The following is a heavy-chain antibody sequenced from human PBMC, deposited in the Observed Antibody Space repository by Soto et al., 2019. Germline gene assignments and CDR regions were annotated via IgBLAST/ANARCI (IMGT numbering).Heavy chain of an antibody. D-gene: IGHD6-19*01. CDR1: GFTFSSYG. J-gene: IGHJ6*02. CDR2: ISYDGSNK. V-gene: IGHV3-30*18. Sequence: GGSLRLSCAASGFTFSSYGMHWVRQAPGKGLEWVAVISYDGSNKYYADSVKGRFTISRDNSKNTLYLQMNSLRAEDTAVYYCAKDQEYSSGWYRTQGHYYYYYGMDVWGQGTTVTVSS. CDR3: AKDQEYSSGWYRTQGHYYYYYGMDV.